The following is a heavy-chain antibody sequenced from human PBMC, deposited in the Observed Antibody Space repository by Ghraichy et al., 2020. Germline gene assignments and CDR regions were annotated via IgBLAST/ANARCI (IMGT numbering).Heavy chain of an antibody. J-gene: IGHJ4*02. Sequence: AGSLRLSCAASGFTFSSYGMHWVRQAPGKGLEWVAFIRYDGSNKYYADSVKGRFTISRDNSKNTLYLQMNSLRAEDTAVYYCAKDISTGYSYGFGDYWGQGTLVTVSS. CDR3: AKDISTGYSYGFGDY. D-gene: IGHD5-18*01. V-gene: IGHV3-30*02. CDR1: GFTFSSYG. CDR2: IRYDGSNK.